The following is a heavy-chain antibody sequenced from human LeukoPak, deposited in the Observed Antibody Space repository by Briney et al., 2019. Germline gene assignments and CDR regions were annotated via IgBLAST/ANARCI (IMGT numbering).Heavy chain of an antibody. CDR3: AKGVANCGGDCSAPNAFDI. Sequence: SQTLSLTCTVSGGSINNGGYYWSWIRQHPGKGLEWIGYIYYSGSSYYNPSLKSRVTISVDTSKNQFSLKLSSVTAADTAVYYCAKGVANCGGDCSAPNAFDIWGQGTMVTVSS. CDR1: GGSINNGGYY. V-gene: IGHV4-30-4*01. D-gene: IGHD2-21*02. J-gene: IGHJ3*02. CDR2: IYYSGSS.